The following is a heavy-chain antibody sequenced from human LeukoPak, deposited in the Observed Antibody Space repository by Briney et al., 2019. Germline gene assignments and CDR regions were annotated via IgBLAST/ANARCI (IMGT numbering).Heavy chain of an antibody. D-gene: IGHD1-14*01. Sequence: GGSLRLSCAASGFTFDEYGMSWVRQAPGKGLEWVSGINWNGDKTGYSDSVKGRFTISRDNAKNSLYLQMNSLKAEDTALYYCAREVGTIGYYYYYMDVWGKGTTVAVSS. CDR3: AREVGTIGYYYYYMDV. CDR1: GFTFDEYG. V-gene: IGHV3-20*04. J-gene: IGHJ6*03. CDR2: INWNGDKT.